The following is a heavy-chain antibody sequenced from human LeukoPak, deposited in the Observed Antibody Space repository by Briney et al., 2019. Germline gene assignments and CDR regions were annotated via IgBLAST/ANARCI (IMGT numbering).Heavy chain of an antibody. CDR3: ARVYHSSSWTRYYYYYYGMDV. CDR2: MNPNSGNT. Sequence: GASVKVSCKASGYTFTSYDINWVRQATGQGLEWMGWMNPNSGNTGYAQKFQGRVTMTRNTSISTAYMEPSSLRSEDTAVYYCARVYHSSSWTRYYYYYYGMDVWGQGTTVTVSS. J-gene: IGHJ6*02. V-gene: IGHV1-8*01. CDR1: GYTFTSYD. D-gene: IGHD6-13*01.